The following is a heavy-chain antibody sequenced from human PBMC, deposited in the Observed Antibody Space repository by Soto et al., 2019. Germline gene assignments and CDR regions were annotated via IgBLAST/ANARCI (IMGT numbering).Heavy chain of an antibody. D-gene: IGHD2-15*01. CDR3: ARQVKLGYCSGGSCYALKGGFDY. CDR2: INHSGST. V-gene: IGHV4-34*01. Sequence: SETLSLTCAVYGGSFSGYYWSWIRQPPGKGLEWIGEINHSGSTNYNPSLKSRVTISVDTSKNQFSLKLSSVTAADTAVYYCARQVKLGYCSGGSCYALKGGFDYWGQGTLVTVSS. CDR1: GGSFSGYY. J-gene: IGHJ4*02.